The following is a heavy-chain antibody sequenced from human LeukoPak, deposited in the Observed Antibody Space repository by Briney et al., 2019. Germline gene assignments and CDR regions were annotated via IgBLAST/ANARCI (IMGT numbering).Heavy chain of an antibody. J-gene: IGHJ3*02. Sequence: SQTLSLTCTVSGGSISSGDYYWSWIRQPPGKGLEWIGYIYYSGSTYYNPSLKSRVTISVDTSKNQFSLKLSSVTAADTAVYCCARVYGDYDDAFDIWGQGTMVTVSS. V-gene: IGHV4-30-4*08. CDR1: GGSISSGDYY. D-gene: IGHD4-17*01. CDR3: ARVYGDYDDAFDI. CDR2: IYYSGST.